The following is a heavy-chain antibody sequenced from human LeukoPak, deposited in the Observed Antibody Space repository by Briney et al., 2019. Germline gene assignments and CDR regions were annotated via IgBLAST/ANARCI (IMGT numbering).Heavy chain of an antibody. J-gene: IGHJ4*02. CDR3: VHRRKVTSVDD. V-gene: IGHV2-5*01. D-gene: IGHD2-21*02. CDR1: GFSLTTDAVA. CDR2: IYGNDDK. Sequence: SGPTLVNPTPTLTLTCTFSGFSLTTDAVAVGWVRQPPGKAREWLTFIYGNDDKRYRPSLNSRLTITKDTSKSQVVLTMTDMDSVDTATYYCVHRRKVTSVDDWGQGTLVSVSS.